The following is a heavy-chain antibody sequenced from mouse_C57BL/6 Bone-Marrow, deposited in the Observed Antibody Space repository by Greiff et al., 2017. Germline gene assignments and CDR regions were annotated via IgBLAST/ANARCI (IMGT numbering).Heavy chain of an antibody. V-gene: IGHV14-4*01. J-gene: IGHJ3*01. CDR2: IDPENGDT. D-gene: IGHD1-1*01. CDR1: GFNIKDDY. CDR3: TAEDYCGSSWFAY. Sequence: VQLKESGAELVRPGASVKLSCTASGFNIKDDYMHWVKQRPEQGLEWIGWIDPENGDTEYASKFQGKATITADTASNTAYLQLSSLTSEDTAVYYCTAEDYCGSSWFAYWGRGTRVTVSA.